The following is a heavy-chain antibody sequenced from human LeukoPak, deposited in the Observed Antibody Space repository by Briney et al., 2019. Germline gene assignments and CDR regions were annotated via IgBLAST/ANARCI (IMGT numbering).Heavy chain of an antibody. V-gene: IGHV1-46*01. D-gene: IGHD3-22*01. CDR3: ARGMIVVVINSAFDI. Sequence: ASAKVSCKASGYTFTSYYMHWERQAPGQGLEWMGIINPSSGSTSYAQKFQGRVTMTRDTSTSTVYMELSSLRYEDTAVYYCARGMIVVVINSAFDIWGQGTMVTVSS. CDR1: GYTFTSYY. J-gene: IGHJ3*02. CDR2: INPSSGST.